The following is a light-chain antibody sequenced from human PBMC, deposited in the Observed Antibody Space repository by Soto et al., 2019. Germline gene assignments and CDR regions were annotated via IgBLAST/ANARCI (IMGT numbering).Light chain of an antibody. J-gene: IGKJ4*01. V-gene: IGKV2-30*02. Sequence: DVVMAQSPLSLPVTLGQPASISCRSSHSLAHSDGNTYLNWLQQRPGQSPRRLIYEVSKRDSGVLDRFSGSGSGNDFTLKISRVEAEDVGIYYCMQDTHWPVTFGGGTKVEIE. CDR1: HSLAHSDGNTY. CDR3: MQDTHWPVT. CDR2: EVS.